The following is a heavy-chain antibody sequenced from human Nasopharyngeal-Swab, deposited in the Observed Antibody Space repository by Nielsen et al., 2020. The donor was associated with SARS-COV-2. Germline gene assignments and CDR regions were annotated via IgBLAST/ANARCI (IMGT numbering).Heavy chain of an antibody. CDR1: GFTFDDYA. CDR2: IRSKAYGGTT. Sequence: GGSLRLSCTTSGFTFDDYAMSWVRQAPGKGLEWVAFIRSKAYGGTTEYAASVKGRFTISRDDSKTIAYLQMNSLKTEDTAVYYCTRDPDYGDNEVLFDYWGQGTLVTVSS. CDR3: TRDPDYGDNEVLFDY. V-gene: IGHV3-49*04. J-gene: IGHJ4*02. D-gene: IGHD4-17*01.